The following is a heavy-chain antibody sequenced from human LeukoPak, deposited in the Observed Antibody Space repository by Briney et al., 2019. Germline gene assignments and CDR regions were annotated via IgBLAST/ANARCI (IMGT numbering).Heavy chain of an antibody. CDR2: IYRIGST. V-gene: IGHV4-38-2*02. Sequence: PSETLSLTCTVSGYSISSGYYWGWIRRPPGKGLEWIGTIYRIGSTYYNPSLKRRVTISVDTSRNQFSLQLSSVTAADTAVYYCARNAGDYTKPSDYWGQGTLVTVSS. J-gene: IGHJ4*02. CDR1: GYSISSGYY. CDR3: ARNAGDYTKPSDY. D-gene: IGHD4-11*01.